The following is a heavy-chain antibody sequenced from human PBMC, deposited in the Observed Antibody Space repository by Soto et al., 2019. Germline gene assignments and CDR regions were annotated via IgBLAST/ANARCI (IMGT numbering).Heavy chain of an antibody. CDR1: GFTFSIYA. CDR2: ISGSGGST. D-gene: IGHD2-15*01. J-gene: IGHJ2*01. CDR3: AKRGGGCSGGSCYSDWYFDV. V-gene: IGHV3-23*01. Sequence: EVQLLESGGGLVQPGGSLRLSCTASGFTFSIYAMSWVRQAPGKGLEWVSAISGSGGSTYYADSVKGRFTISRDNSKNTLYLQMNSLRDEDTAVYYCAKRGGGCSGGSCYSDWYFDVWGRGTLVTVSS.